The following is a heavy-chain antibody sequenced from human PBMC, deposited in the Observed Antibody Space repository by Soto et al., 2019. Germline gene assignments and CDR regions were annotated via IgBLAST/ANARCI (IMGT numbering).Heavy chain of an antibody. V-gene: IGHV4-31*03. CDR2: INYRGTT. D-gene: IGHD6-13*01. J-gene: IGHJ4*02. CDR3: ARDAPGAAPY. Sequence: QVQLQESGPGLVKPSQTLSLTYTVSGGPVINGDSYLNWIRQHPEKGLEWMGYINYRGTTNYNAALKSRILISVDTSKTQFSLRLTSVTAADTAVYYCARDAPGAAPYWGQGTLVTVSS. CDR1: GGPVINGDSY.